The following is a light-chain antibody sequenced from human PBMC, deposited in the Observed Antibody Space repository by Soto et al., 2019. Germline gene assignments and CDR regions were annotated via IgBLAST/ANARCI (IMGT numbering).Light chain of an antibody. CDR2: EVN. V-gene: IGLV2-14*01. CDR1: SRDTGGYTY. Sequence: QSVLTQPPSVSGYPGQLITISCTRSSRDTGGYTYVSWYQQHPGKAPKLIIYEVNNRPSGVSHRFSGSKSVNPASLTISGFQAEDEADYYCSSYTSSSTLYVFGTGTKVTV. J-gene: IGLJ1*01. CDR3: SSYTSSSTLYV.